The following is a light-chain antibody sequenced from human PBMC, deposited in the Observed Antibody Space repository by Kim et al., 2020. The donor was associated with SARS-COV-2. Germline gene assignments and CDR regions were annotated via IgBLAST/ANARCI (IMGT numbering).Light chain of an antibody. V-gene: IGLV3-19*01. CDR1: SLRTYY. J-gene: IGLJ2*01. CDR3: NSRDNNDNVL. CDR2: GKN. Sequence: SSELTQDPAVSVALGQTVRITCQGDSLRTYYTTWFQQKPGQAPIVVFYGKNNRPSGIPDRFPGSSSGNTASLTITATQAGDEADYYCNSRDNNDNVLFGGGTRLTVL.